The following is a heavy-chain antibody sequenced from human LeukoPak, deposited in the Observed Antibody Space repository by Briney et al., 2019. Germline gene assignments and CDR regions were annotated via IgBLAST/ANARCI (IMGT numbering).Heavy chain of an antibody. CDR2: INHSGST. J-gene: IGHJ3*02. CDR1: GGSFSGYY. Sequence: PSETLSLTCAVYGGSFSGYYWSWIRQPPGKGLEWIGEINHSGSTYYNPSLKSRVTISVDTSKNQFSLKLSSVTAADTAVYYCAREGIVVVPAAMLDAFDIWGQGTMVTVSS. V-gene: IGHV4-34*01. D-gene: IGHD2-2*01. CDR3: AREGIVVVPAAMLDAFDI.